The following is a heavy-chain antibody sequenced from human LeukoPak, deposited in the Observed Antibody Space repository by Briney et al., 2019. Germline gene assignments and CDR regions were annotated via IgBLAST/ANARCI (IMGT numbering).Heavy chain of an antibody. D-gene: IGHD6-19*01. Sequence: SETLSLTCTVSGGSISSYYWSWIRQPPGKGLEWIGSIYYSGSTYYNPSLKSRVTISVDTSKNQFSLKLSSVTAADTAVYYCARDSYSSGWLDWFDPWGQGTLVTVSS. CDR1: GGSISSYY. CDR2: IYYSGST. CDR3: ARDSYSSGWLDWFDP. V-gene: IGHV4-59*12. J-gene: IGHJ5*02.